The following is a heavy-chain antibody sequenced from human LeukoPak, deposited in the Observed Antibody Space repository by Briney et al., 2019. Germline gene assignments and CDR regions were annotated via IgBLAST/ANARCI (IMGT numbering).Heavy chain of an antibody. D-gene: IGHD3-22*01. CDR3: AKKTYYYDSSGYELGPYYYYYMDV. CDR1: GFTFSSYA. V-gene: IGHV3-23*01. J-gene: IGHJ6*03. CDR2: ISGSGGST. Sequence: GGSLRLSCEASGFTFSSYAMNWVRQAPGKGLEWVSAISGSGGSTYYADSVKGRFTISRDNSKNTLYLQMNSLRAEDTAVYYCAKKTYYYDSSGYELGPYYYYYMDVWGKGTTVTVSS.